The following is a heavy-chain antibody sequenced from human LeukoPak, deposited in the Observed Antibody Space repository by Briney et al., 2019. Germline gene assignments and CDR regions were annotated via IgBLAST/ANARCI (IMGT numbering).Heavy chain of an antibody. CDR3: ARGKFRLSDSWFDP. V-gene: IGHV1-18*01. D-gene: IGHD3-16*01. J-gene: IGHJ5*02. Sequence: ASVKVSCKASGYTFTSYSISWVRQAPGQGLEWMGWISAYNGNTNYAQKLQGRVTMTTDTSTSTAYMELRSLRSDDTAVYYCARGKFRLSDSWFDPWGQGTLVTVSS. CDR2: ISAYNGNT. CDR1: GYTFTSYS.